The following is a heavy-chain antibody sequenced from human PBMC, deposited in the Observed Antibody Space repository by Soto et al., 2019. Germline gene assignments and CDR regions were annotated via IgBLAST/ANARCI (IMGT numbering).Heavy chain of an antibody. CDR3: ARESEDLTSNFDY. J-gene: IGHJ4*02. Sequence: GGSLRLSCAASGFTFSSYSMNWVRQAPGKGLEWVSSISSTTNYIYYGDSMKGRFTITRDNAKNSLYLEMNSLRAEDTAVYYCARESEDLTSNFDYWGQGTLVTVSS. CDR1: GFTFSSYS. V-gene: IGHV3-21*06. CDR2: ISSTTNYI.